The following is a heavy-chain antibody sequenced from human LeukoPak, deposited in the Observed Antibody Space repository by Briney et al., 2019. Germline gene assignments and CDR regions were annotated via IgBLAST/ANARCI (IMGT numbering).Heavy chain of an antibody. CDR3: AAADWESFYFDS. CDR1: LDSTTSNF. CDR2: IHRSGST. J-gene: IGHJ4*02. V-gene: IGHV4-4*02. Sequence: SETLSLTCTVSLDSTTSNFWSWVRQPPGKGLEWIGEIHRSGSTNYNPSLQSRVTISIDRSKNQIALELSSVTAADTAVYFCAAADWESFYFDSWGQGALVAVSS. D-gene: IGHD1-26*01.